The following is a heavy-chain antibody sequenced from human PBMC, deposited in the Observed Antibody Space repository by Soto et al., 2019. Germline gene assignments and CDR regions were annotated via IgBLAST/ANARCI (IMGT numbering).Heavy chain of an antibody. J-gene: IGHJ6*02. CDR3: ARRSGDTAMVTDYYYYGMDV. V-gene: IGHV1-69*13. D-gene: IGHD5-18*01. Sequence: SVKVSCKASGVTFSSYAISWVRQAPGQGLEWMGGIIPIFGTANYAQKFQGRVTITADESTSTAYMELSSLRSEDTAVYYCARRSGDTAMVTDYYYYGMDVWGQGTTVTVSS. CDR1: GVTFSSYA. CDR2: IIPIFGTA.